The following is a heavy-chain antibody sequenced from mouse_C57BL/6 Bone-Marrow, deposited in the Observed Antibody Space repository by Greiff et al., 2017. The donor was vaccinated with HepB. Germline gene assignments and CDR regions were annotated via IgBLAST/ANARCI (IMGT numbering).Heavy chain of an antibody. V-gene: IGHV14-4*01. CDR1: GFNIKDDY. D-gene: IGHD4-1*01. CDR3: TTPNWAWFAY. J-gene: IGHJ3*01. CDR2: IDPENGDT. Sequence: EVQLQQSGAELVRPGASVKLSCTASGFNIKDDYMHWVKQRPEQGLEWIGWIDPENGDTEYASKFQGKATITADTSSNTAYLQLSSLTSEDTAVYYCTTPNWAWFAYWGQGTLVTVSA.